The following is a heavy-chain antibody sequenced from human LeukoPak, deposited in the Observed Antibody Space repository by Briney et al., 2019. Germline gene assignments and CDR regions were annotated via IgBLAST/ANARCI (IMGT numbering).Heavy chain of an antibody. CDR2: XXXDGSNK. CDR3: ARVAGRYQLPHRPIDY. V-gene: IGHV3-30*17. CDR1: GXTFXXXA. D-gene: IGHD2-2*01. Sequence: PXRSXXXSXXAXGXTFXXXAMHWXXXXPGXXXXXXAVXXXDGSNKYYADSVKGRFTISRDNSKNTLYLQMNSLRAEDTAVYYCARVAGRYQLPHRPIDYWGQGTLVTVSS. J-gene: IGHJ4*02.